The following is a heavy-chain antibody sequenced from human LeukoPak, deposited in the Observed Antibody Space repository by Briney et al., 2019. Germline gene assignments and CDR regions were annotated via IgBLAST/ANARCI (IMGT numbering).Heavy chain of an antibody. J-gene: IGHJ5*02. CDR2: IYYSGST. Sequence: SETLSLTCTVSGGSISSSSYYWGWIRQPPGKGLEWIGSIYYSGSTYYNPSLKSRVTISVDTSKNQFSLKLSSVTAADAAVYYCASSNSSGWYRGRWFDPWGQGTLVTVSP. CDR1: GGSISSSSYY. D-gene: IGHD6-19*01. CDR3: ASSNSSGWYRGRWFDP. V-gene: IGHV4-39*01.